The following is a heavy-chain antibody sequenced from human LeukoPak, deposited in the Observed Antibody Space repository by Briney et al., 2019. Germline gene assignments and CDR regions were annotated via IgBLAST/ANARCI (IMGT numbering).Heavy chain of an antibody. CDR2: IYYSGST. Sequence: SETLSLTCTVSGGSISSYYWSWIRQPPGKGLEWIGYIYYSGSTNYNPPLKSRVTISVDTSKNQFSLKLSSVTAADTAVYYCARVSAGHTGYYYYGMDVWGQGTTVTVSS. CDR3: ARVSAGHTGYYYYGMDV. CDR1: GGSISSYY. V-gene: IGHV4-59*01. D-gene: IGHD1-14*01. J-gene: IGHJ6*02.